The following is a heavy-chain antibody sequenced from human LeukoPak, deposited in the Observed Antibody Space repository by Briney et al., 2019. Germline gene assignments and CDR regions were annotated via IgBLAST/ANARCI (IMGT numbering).Heavy chain of an antibody. CDR2: ISAYNGNT. CDR1: GYTFTSYG. Sequence: ASVKVSCKASGYTFTSYGISWVRQAPGQGLEWMGWISAYNGNTNYAQKLQGRVTMTTDTSTSTAYMELRSQRSDDTAVYYCARWRAVAGRSPYDFDYWGQGTLVTVSS. D-gene: IGHD6-19*01. CDR3: ARWRAVAGRSPYDFDY. V-gene: IGHV1-18*01. J-gene: IGHJ4*02.